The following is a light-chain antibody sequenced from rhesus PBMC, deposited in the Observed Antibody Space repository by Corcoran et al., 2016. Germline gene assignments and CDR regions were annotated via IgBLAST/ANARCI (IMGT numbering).Light chain of an antibody. CDR2: VAA. CDR1: PSVGSY. J-gene: IGKJ4*01. V-gene: IGKV3-24*04. Sequence: ETVVTQSPATLSLSPGERATLSCRASPSVGSYLAWYQQKPGQAPCLLFYVAASRATGIPARFSGRGSGTDITLTCRSLGPYDVCVFSCPHRSHLALTFGGGTKVKLK. CDR3: PHRSHLALT.